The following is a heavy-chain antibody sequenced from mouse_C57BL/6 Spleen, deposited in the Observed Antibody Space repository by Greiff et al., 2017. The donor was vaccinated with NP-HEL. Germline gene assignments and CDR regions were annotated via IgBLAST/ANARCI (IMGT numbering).Heavy chain of an antibody. J-gene: IGHJ4*01. CDR1: GYTFTSYW. V-gene: IGHV1-53*01. Sequence: QVQLKQPGTELVKPGASVTLSCKASGYTFTSYWMHWVKQRPGQGLEWIGNINPSNGGTNYNEKFKSKATLTVDKSSSTAYMQLSSLTSEDSAVYYCARFSPPSDYYDDYAMDYWGQGTSVTVSS. D-gene: IGHD1-1*01. CDR2: INPSNGGT. CDR3: ARFSPPSDYYDDYAMDY.